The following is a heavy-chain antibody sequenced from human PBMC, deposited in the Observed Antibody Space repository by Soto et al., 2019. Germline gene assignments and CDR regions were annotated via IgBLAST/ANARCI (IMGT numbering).Heavy chain of an antibody. Sequence: GGSQRLSCAASGFTYSTYTMHWVRQAPGKGLVWVSRINSDGSSTSYADSVKGRFTISRDNAKNTLYLQMNSLRAEDTAVYYCAKPPNYYDSSGYYDYWGQGTRVTVSS. D-gene: IGHD3-22*01. J-gene: IGHJ4*02. CDR3: AKPPNYYDSSGYYDY. V-gene: IGHV3-74*01. CDR2: INSDGSST. CDR1: GFTYSTYT.